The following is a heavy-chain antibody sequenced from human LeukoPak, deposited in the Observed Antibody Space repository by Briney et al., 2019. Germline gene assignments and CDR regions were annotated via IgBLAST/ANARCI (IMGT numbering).Heavy chain of an antibody. CDR2: INHSGST. CDR1: GGSFSGYY. Sequence: SETLSLTCAVYGGSFSGYYWSWIRQPPGKGLEWIGEINHSGSTNYNPSLKSRVTISVDTSKNQFSLKLSSVTAADTAVYYCARGLRRGGFDYWGRGTLVTVSS. D-gene: IGHD3-10*01. CDR3: ARGLRRGGFDY. J-gene: IGHJ4*02. V-gene: IGHV4-34*01.